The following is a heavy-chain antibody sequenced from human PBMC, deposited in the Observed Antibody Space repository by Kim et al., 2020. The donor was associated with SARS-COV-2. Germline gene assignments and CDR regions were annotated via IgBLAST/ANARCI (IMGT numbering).Heavy chain of an antibody. D-gene: IGHD1-26*01. CDR1: GFTFSSYA. J-gene: IGHJ6*02. CDR2: ISYDGSNK. V-gene: IGHV3-30*04. Sequence: GGSLRLSCAASGFTFSSYAMHWVRQAPGKGLEWVAVISYDGSNKYYADSVKGRFTISRDNSKNTLYLQMNSLRAEDTAVYYCAREVFEVDAVGATTIGMDVWGQGTTVTVSS. CDR3: AREVFEVDAVGATTIGMDV.